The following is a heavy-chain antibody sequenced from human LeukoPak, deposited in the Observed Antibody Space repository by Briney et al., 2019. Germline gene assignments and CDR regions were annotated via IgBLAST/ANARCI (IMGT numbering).Heavy chain of an antibody. D-gene: IGHD6-13*01. V-gene: IGHV3-7*01. CDR1: GFSFNSHW. Sequence: GGSLRLSCAVSGFSFNSHWMNWVRQAPGRGLEWVASINQDGSEKYYADSVKGRFIMSRDNAKNSLYLQMNSLRVEGTAIYYCARDGEAAGLYFDYWGQGTLVTVSS. CDR3: ARDGEAAGLYFDY. J-gene: IGHJ4*02. CDR2: INQDGSEK.